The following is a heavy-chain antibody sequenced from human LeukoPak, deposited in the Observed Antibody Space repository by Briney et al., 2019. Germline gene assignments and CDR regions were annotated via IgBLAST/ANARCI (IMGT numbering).Heavy chain of an antibody. D-gene: IGHD6-19*01. CDR1: GFTFSSYA. Sequence: GGSLRLSCAASGFTFSSYAMHWVRQAPGKGLEYVSAISSNGGSTYYANSVKGRFTISRDNSKNTLYLQMNSLRAEDTAVYYCAKDSPGIAVAGTFLDYWGQGTLVTVSS. CDR3: AKDSPGIAVAGTFLDY. CDR2: ISSNGGST. V-gene: IGHV3-64*01. J-gene: IGHJ4*02.